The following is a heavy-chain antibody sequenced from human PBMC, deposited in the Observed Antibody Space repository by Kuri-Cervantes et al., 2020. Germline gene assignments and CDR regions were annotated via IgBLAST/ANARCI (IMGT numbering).Heavy chain of an antibody. V-gene: IGHV3-13*01. CDR3: ARGPYGDYSRYFDL. J-gene: IGHJ2*01. CDR2: IGTAGDT. D-gene: IGHD4-17*01. CDR1: GFTFSNYD. Sequence: GGSLRLSCAASGFTFSNYDMHWVRQATGKGLEWVSAIGTAGDTYYPGSVKGRFTISRENAKNSLYLQMDSLRAGDTAVYYCARGPYGDYSRYFDLWGRGTLVTVSS.